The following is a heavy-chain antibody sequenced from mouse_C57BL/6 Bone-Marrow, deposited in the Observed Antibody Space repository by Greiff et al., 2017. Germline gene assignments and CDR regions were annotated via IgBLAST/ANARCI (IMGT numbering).Heavy chain of an antibody. CDR1: GYAFTNYL. J-gene: IGHJ4*01. CDR2: INPGSGGT. Sequence: VQLQQSGAELVRPGTSVKVSCKASGYAFTNYLIEWVKQRPGQGLEWIGVINPGSGGTNYNEKFKGKATLTADKSSSTAYMQLSSLTSEDSAVYFCARLANWALYYAMDYWGQGTSVTVSS. D-gene: IGHD4-1*01. CDR3: ARLANWALYYAMDY. V-gene: IGHV1-54*01.